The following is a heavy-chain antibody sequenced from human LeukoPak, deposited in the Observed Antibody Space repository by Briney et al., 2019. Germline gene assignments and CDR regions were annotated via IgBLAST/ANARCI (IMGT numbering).Heavy chain of an antibody. CDR2: IKSKTDGGTT. V-gene: IGHV3-15*01. Sequence: SGGSLRLSCAASGFTFSNAWMSWVGQAPGKGLEWVGRIKSKTDGGTTDYAAPVKGRFTILRDDSKNTLYLQMNSLKTEDTAVYYCTTDYGSGSYHYFNYWGQGTLVTVSS. CDR1: GFTFSNAW. J-gene: IGHJ4*02. D-gene: IGHD3-10*01. CDR3: TTDYGSGSYHYFNY.